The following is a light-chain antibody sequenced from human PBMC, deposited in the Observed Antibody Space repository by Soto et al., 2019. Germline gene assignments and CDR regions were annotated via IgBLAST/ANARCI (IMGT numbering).Light chain of an antibody. CDR1: QSVSSY. CDR3: QQRSNWPT. J-gene: IGKJ4*01. Sequence: EIVFTQSPATLSLSPGERATHTCRSSQSVSSYLAWYQQKPGQAPRLLIYDASNCATGIPARFSGSGSGTDFTLSISSLEPEDFAVYYCQQRSNWPTFGGGTKVDIK. V-gene: IGKV3-11*01. CDR2: DAS.